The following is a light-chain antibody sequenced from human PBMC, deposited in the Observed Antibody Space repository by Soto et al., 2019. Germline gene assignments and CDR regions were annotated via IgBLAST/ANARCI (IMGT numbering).Light chain of an antibody. CDR1: SSDVGGYNY. Sequence: QSVLTQPPSASGSPGQSVTISCTGTSSDVGGYNYVSWYQQHPGKAPKLMIYEVSKRPSGVPDRFSGSKSGNTASLTVSGLQAEDEADYYCSSNAGSYTVFGIWSKVTVL. CDR2: EVS. J-gene: IGLJ1*01. CDR3: SSNAGSYTV. V-gene: IGLV2-8*01.